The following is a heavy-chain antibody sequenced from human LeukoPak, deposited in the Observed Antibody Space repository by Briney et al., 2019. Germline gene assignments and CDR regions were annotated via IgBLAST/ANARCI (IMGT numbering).Heavy chain of an antibody. CDR3: ARDRPGANFDY. J-gene: IGHJ4*02. Sequence: GGSLRLSCAASGFTFSSYWMSWVRQAPGKGLEWVSVIYSSGRTYYADSVKGRFTISRDNSKNTLYLQMNSLRAEDTAVYYCARDRPGANFDYWGQGALVTVSS. CDR1: GFTFSSYW. V-gene: IGHV3-53*01. D-gene: IGHD7-27*01. CDR2: IYSSGRT.